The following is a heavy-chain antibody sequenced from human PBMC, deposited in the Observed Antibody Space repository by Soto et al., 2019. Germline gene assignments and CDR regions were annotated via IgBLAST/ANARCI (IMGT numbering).Heavy chain of an antibody. J-gene: IGHJ4*02. D-gene: IGHD2-15*01. CDR1: GGSFSDFA. CDR2: IIPMFAAS. V-gene: IGHV1-69*01. Sequence: QVQLAQSGAEVRKPGSSVKVSCGASGGSFSDFAFSWVRQAPGQGLEWMGGIIPMFAASKYAQRFQDRVTTTANEYTHTAYLALSSLTSDDTATYYCARGGIVAVPAALSSYHDYTNYRFDSWGQGALVTVSS. CDR3: ARGGIVAVPAALSSYHDYTNYRFDS.